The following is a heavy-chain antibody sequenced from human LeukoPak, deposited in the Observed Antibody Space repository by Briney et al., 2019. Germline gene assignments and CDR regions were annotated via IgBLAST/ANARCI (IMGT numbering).Heavy chain of an antibody. CDR3: ARDWPGVVVVPAARANWFDP. J-gene: IGHJ5*02. CDR2: ISAYNGNT. Sequence: ASVKVSCKASGYTFTSYGISWVRQAPGQGLEWMGWISAYNGNTNYAQKLQGRVTMTTDTSTSTAYMKLRSLRSDDTAVYYCARDWPGVVVVPAARANWFDPWGQGTLVTVSS. CDR1: GYTFTSYG. V-gene: IGHV1-18*01. D-gene: IGHD2-2*01.